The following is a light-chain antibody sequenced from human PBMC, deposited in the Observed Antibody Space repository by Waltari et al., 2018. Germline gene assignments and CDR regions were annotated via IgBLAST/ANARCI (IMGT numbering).Light chain of an antibody. CDR2: DTS. J-gene: IGKJ5*01. CDR3: QQRSRWPLT. CDR1: QSIDIY. Sequence: EIVLTQSPATMSLAPGERATLSCRASQSIDIYLGWYQQKPGQAPRLLIYDTSKRATGIPVRFSGSGSGTDFTLTISSLEPEDFAVYYCQQRSRWPLTFGQGTRLEIK. V-gene: IGKV3-11*01.